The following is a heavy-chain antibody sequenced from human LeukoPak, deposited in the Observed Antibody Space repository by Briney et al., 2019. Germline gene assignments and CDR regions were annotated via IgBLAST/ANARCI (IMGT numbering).Heavy chain of an antibody. V-gene: IGHV3-23*01. CDR3: AKDQKSIAATGYDY. CDR2: ISGSGGST. J-gene: IGHJ4*02. CDR1: GFTFANYA. Sequence: PGGSLRLSCAAFGFTFANYAMSWVRQGPGKGLEWVSTISGSGGSTYYADSVKGRFTISRDNSKNTLFLQMNSLRADDTAVYFCAKDQKSIAATGYDYWGQGTLVTVSS. D-gene: IGHD6-13*01.